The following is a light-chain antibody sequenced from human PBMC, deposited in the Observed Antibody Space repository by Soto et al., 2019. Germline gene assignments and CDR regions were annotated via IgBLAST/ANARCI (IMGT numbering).Light chain of an antibody. CDR2: TAS. V-gene: IGKV1-39*01. CDR1: QTISNF. J-gene: IGKJ1*01. CDR3: QQSYSILRT. Sequence: DIQMTQSPSSLSASVGDRVTITCRASQTISNFLNWYQQKPGKAPKLLIYTASSFHSGVPSRFSGSGSGTDVTLTISSLQPEDFATYYCQQSYSILRTFGQGTKVEIK.